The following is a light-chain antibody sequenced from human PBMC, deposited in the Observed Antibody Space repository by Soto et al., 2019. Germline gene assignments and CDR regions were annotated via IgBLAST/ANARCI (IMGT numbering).Light chain of an antibody. CDR3: QQRSKWPSGT. V-gene: IGKV3-11*01. J-gene: IGKJ1*01. CDR2: DAS. CDR1: QSVSSY. Sequence: EIVLTQSPATLSLSPGERATLSCRASQSVSSYLAWYQQKPGQAPRLLIYDASNRATGIPARFSGSGSGTDVTLTISSREPEDFAVYYCQQRSKWPSGTFGQGNKVEIK.